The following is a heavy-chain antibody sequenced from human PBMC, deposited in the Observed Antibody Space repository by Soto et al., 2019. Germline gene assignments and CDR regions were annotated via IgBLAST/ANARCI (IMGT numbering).Heavy chain of an antibody. Sequence: PGESLKISCKGSGYSFTGYWIGWVRQMPGKGLEWMGIIYPGDSDTRYSPSFQGQVTISADKSISTAYLQWSSLKASDTAMYYCARHKRRNDSSGYYHKVYYYYGMDVWGQGTTVTVSS. V-gene: IGHV5-51*01. CDR2: IYPGDSDT. J-gene: IGHJ6*02. D-gene: IGHD3-22*01. CDR1: GYSFTGYW. CDR3: ARHKRRNDSSGYYHKVYYYYGMDV.